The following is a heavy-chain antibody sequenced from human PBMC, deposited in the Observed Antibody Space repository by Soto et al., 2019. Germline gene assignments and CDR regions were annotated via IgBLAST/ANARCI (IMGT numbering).Heavy chain of an antibody. Sequence: SETLSLTCTVSGGSISSYYWSWIRQPPGKGLERIGYIYYSGSTNYNPSLKSRVTISVDTSKNQFSLKLSSVTAADTAVYFCAREGPYCSGGSCYYYYMDVWGKGTTVTVSS. CDR1: GGSISSYY. CDR2: IYYSGST. J-gene: IGHJ6*03. V-gene: IGHV4-59*01. D-gene: IGHD2-15*01. CDR3: AREGPYCSGGSCYYYYMDV.